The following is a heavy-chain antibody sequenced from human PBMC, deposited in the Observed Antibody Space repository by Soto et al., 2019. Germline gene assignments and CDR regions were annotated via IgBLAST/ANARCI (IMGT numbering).Heavy chain of an antibody. CDR3: TPGRFCSNEWSFDY. D-gene: IGHD2-8*01. CDR2: ITNKENGEAT. J-gene: IGHJ4*02. CDR1: GFSFPNAW. Sequence: EVQLVESGGGLVEPGGSLRLSCAASGFSFPNAWMTWVRQAPGKGLAWVGRITNKENGEATKYAAPVQGRFTISRDDSENILYLQMDSLQTEATAVYYCTPGRFCSNEWSFDYWGQGTLVTVSS. V-gene: IGHV3-15*06.